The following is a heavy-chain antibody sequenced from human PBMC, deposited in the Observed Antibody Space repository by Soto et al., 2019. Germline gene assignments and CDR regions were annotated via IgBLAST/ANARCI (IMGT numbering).Heavy chain of an antibody. Sequence: GGSLRLSCAASGFTFSSYAMHWVRQAPGKGLEYVSAISSNGGSTYYANSVKGRFTISRDNSKNTLYLQMGSLRAEDMAVYYCARDDISGYDILTGYPDYWGQGTLVTVSS. CDR3: ARDDISGYDILTGYPDY. D-gene: IGHD3-9*01. CDR2: ISSNGGST. CDR1: GFTFSSYA. V-gene: IGHV3-64*01. J-gene: IGHJ4*02.